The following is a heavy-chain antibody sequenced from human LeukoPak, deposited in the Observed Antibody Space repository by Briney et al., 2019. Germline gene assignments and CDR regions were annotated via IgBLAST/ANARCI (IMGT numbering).Heavy chain of an antibody. CDR2: IGGDSCCA. D-gene: IGHD4-23*01. J-gene: IGHJ6*02. V-gene: IGHV3-23*01. Sequence: GGSLRLSCAASGFTFSSYAMTWVRRAPGKGLEWLSAIGGDSCCASYPDSVKGRFTISRDNSKNTLYLQMNSLRAEDTAVYFCAKRVTTVEPSVVDVWGQGTAVTVSS. CDR3: AKRVTTVEPSVVDV. CDR1: GFTFSSYA.